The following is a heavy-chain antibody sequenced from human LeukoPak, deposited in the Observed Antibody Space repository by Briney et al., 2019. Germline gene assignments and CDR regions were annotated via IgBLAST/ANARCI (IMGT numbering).Heavy chain of an antibody. V-gene: IGHV3-30*02. J-gene: IGHJ3*02. Sequence: PGGSLRLSCAASGFTFSSYGMHWVRQAPGKGLEWVTFIRYDGSNKYYADSVKGRFTISRDNSKNTLYLQMNSLRAEDTAVYYCAKDRGYCSSTSCYAFDIWGQGTMVTVSS. CDR2: IRYDGSNK. D-gene: IGHD2-2*01. CDR1: GFTFSSYG. CDR3: AKDRGYCSSTSCYAFDI.